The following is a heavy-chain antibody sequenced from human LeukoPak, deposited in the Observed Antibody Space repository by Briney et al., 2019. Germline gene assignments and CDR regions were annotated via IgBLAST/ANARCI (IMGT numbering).Heavy chain of an antibody. V-gene: IGHV3-23*01. CDR1: GFTFSSYA. J-gene: IGHJ4*02. CDR3: AKDSRAAAGTYYFDY. CDR2: ISGGGGST. Sequence: GGSLRLSCAASGFTFSSYAMSWVRQAPGEGLEWVSAISGGGGSTYYADSVKGRFTISRDNSKNTLYLQLNSLRAEDTALYYCAKDSRAAAGTYYFDYWGQGTLVTVSS. D-gene: IGHD6-13*01.